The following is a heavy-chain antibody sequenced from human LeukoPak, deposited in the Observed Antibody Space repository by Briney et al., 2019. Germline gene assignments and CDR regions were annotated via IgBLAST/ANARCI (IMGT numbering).Heavy chain of an antibody. D-gene: IGHD3-16*01. CDR1: GFTFTRYE. CDR2: ISSSGSTI. Sequence: RGSLRLSCAPPGFTFTRYEMNWVRQAPGEGLEWVSYISSSGSTIYYADSVKGRFTISRDNAKNSLYLQMNSLRAEDTAVYYCARDSSLGGVRDYWGQGTLVTVSS. V-gene: IGHV3-48*03. J-gene: IGHJ4*02. CDR3: ARDSSLGGVRDY.